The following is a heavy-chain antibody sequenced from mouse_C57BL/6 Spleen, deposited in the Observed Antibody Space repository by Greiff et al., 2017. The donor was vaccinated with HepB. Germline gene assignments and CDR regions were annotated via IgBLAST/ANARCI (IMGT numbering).Heavy chain of an antibody. CDR2: IDPNSGGT. CDR3: AREGATMIHFDY. CDR1: GYTFTSYW. Sequence: VQLQQPGAELVKPGASVKLSCKASGYTFTSYWMHWVKQRPGRGLEWIRRIDPNSGGTKYNEKFKSKATLTVDKPSSTAYMQLSSLTSEDSAVYYCAREGATMIHFDYWGQGTTLTVSS. J-gene: IGHJ2*01. D-gene: IGHD2-4*01. V-gene: IGHV1-72*01.